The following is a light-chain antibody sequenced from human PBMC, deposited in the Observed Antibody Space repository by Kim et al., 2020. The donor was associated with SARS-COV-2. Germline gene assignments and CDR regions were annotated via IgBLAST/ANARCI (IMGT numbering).Light chain of an antibody. CDR2: GNN. Sequence: SSELTQDPAVSVALGQTVRITCQGDSLRSYYPTWYQQRPGQAPVIVNYGNNKRPSGIPDRFSGSSSGNTASLTITGAQAEDEADYHCNCRASSGNHLLFGGGTKLTVL. CDR3: NCRASSGNHLL. V-gene: IGLV3-19*01. CDR1: SLRSYY. J-gene: IGLJ2*01.